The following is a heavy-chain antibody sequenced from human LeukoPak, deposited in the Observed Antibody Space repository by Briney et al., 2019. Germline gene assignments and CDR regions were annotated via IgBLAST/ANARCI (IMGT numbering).Heavy chain of an antibody. V-gene: IGHV4-30-4*01. J-gene: IGHJ5*02. CDR1: GGSISSGDYY. CDR2: IYYSGST. CDR3: ARCGDYGDYPGIRFDP. D-gene: IGHD4-17*01. Sequence: SQTLSLTCTVSGGSISSGDYYWSWIRQPPGKGLEWIGYIYYSGSTYYNPSLKSRVTISVDTSKNQFSLKLSSVTAADTAVYYCARCGDYGDYPGIRFDPWGQGTLVTVSS.